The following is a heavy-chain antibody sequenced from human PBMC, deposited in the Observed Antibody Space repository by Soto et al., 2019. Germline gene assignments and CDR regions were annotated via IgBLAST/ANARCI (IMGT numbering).Heavy chain of an antibody. D-gene: IGHD2-15*01. J-gene: IGHJ6*03. Sequence: SETLSLTCAVYGGSFSGYYWSWIRQPPGKGLEWIGEINHSGSTNYNPSLKSRVTISVDTSKNQFSLNLSSVTAADTAVYYCARCGMVTRGGRYYYYMDVWGKGTTVTVSS. CDR2: INHSGST. CDR1: GGSFSGYY. V-gene: IGHV4-34*01. CDR3: ARCGMVTRGGRYYYYMDV.